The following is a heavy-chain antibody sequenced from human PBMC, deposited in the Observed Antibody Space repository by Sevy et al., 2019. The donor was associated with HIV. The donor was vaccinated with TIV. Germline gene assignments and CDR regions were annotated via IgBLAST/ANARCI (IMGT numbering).Heavy chain of an antibody. D-gene: IGHD2-8*02. Sequence: GGSLRLSCAASGFPFSSYAMSWVRQAPGKGLEWVSTLIGGGSRTYYADSVTGRFIVSRDNSRITLYLQMNSLRAEDTVIYYCANRRVQSGLSGGGANYGMDVWGRGTTVTVSS. V-gene: IGHV3-23*01. J-gene: IGHJ6*02. CDR3: ANRRVQSGLSGGGANYGMDV. CDR2: LIGGGSRT. CDR1: GFPFSSYA.